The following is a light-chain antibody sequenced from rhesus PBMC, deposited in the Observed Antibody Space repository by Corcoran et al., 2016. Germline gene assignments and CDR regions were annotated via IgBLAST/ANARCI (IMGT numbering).Light chain of an antibody. CDR2: RAS. J-gene: IGKJ2*01. CDR3: HQYSNSHS. V-gene: IGKV1-22*01. CDR1: QSISFW. Sequence: DIQMTQSPSSLSASVGDTVTITCRASQSISFWLAWYQQKPGKAPNLLISRASSLERGVPSRFSGSGSGTDCTLVTSNLKSEDFATYYCHQYSNSHSVGQGTKVEIK.